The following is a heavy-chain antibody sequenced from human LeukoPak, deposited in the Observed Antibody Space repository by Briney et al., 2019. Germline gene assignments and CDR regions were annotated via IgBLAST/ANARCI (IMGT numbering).Heavy chain of an antibody. J-gene: IGHJ3*02. CDR1: GYTFTSYG. CDR2: ISAYNGNT. Sequence: ASVKVSCKASGYTFTSYGISWVRQAPGQGLEWMGWISAYNGNTNYAQKLQGRVTMTTDTSTSTAYMELSSLRSDDTAVYYCASPTYYYDSSGYPGAFDIWGQGTMVTVSS. D-gene: IGHD3-22*01. CDR3: ASPTYYYDSSGYPGAFDI. V-gene: IGHV1-18*01.